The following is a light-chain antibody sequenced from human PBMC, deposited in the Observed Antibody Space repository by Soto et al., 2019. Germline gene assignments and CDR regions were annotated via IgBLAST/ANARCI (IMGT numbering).Light chain of an antibody. CDR1: RSVSRY. CDR3: QQRSNWRPIFS. V-gene: IGKV3-11*01. CDR2: DTS. J-gene: IGKJ3*01. Sequence: EIVLTQSPATLSLSPGDRATLSCRASRSVSRYLAWYEQKSGQAPRLLIYDTSNRATGIPARFSGSGSGTDFTPTITSLEPEDFAVYYCQQRSNWRPIFSFGPGTKVDIK.